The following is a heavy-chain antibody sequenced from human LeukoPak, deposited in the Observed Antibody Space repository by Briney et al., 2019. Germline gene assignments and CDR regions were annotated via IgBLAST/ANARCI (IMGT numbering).Heavy chain of an antibody. Sequence: ASVKVSCKASGYTFTSYAMHWVRQAPGQRLEWMGWINAGNGNTEYSQKFQGRVTITRDTSASTAYMELSSLRSEDTAVYYCARSVYYDSSGRYGMDVWGQGTTVTVSS. CDR1: GYTFTSYA. CDR3: ARSVYYDSSGRYGMDV. V-gene: IGHV1-3*01. CDR2: INAGNGNT. J-gene: IGHJ6*02. D-gene: IGHD3-22*01.